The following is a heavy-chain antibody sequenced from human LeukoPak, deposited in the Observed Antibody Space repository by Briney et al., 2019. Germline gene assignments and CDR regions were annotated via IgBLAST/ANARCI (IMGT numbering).Heavy chain of an antibody. Sequence: GGSLRLSCAASGFTFSSYAMHWVRQAPGKGLEWVAVISYDGSNKYYADSVKGRFTISRDNSKNTLYLQMNSLRAEDTAVYYCAREFNWNPTYYYMDVWGKGTTVTVSS. J-gene: IGHJ6*03. D-gene: IGHD1-20*01. CDR3: AREFNWNPTYYYMDV. V-gene: IGHV3-30-3*01. CDR1: GFTFSSYA. CDR2: ISYDGSNK.